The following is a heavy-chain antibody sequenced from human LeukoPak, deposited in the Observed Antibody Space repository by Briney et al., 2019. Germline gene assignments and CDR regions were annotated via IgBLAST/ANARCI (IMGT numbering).Heavy chain of an antibody. D-gene: IGHD6-13*01. V-gene: IGHV4-30-2*01. Sequence: PSETLSLTCAVSGGSISSGGYSWSWIRQPPGKGLEWIGYIYHSGSTYYNPSLKSRVTISVDRSKNQFSLKLSSVTAADTAVYYCARAAAAEAFDIWGQGTMVTVSS. CDR2: IYHSGST. CDR3: ARAAAAEAFDI. J-gene: IGHJ3*02. CDR1: GGSISSGGYS.